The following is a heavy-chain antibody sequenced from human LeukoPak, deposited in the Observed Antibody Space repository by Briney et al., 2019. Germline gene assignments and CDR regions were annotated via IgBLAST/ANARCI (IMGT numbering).Heavy chain of an antibody. CDR3: AKVRSLYDFWSGYSSGFDY. Sequence: PGGSLRLSCAASGFTFSSYAMSWVRQAPGKGLEWVSAISGSGGSTYYADSVKGRFTISRDNSKNTLYLQMNSLRAEDTAVYYCAKVRSLYDFWSGYSSGFDYWGQGTLVTVSS. CDR2: ISGSGGST. D-gene: IGHD3-3*01. V-gene: IGHV3-23*01. J-gene: IGHJ4*02. CDR1: GFTFSSYA.